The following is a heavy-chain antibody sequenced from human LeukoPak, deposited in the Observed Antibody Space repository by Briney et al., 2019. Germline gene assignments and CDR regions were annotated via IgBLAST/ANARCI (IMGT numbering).Heavy chain of an antibody. D-gene: IGHD2-15*01. Sequence: PGGSLRLSCAASGFTFSSYAMHWVRQAPGQGLEWVAVISYDGSNKYYADSVKGRFTISRDNSKNTLYLQMNSLRAEDTAVYYCARDPALRYCSGGSCYPRWFDPWGQGTLVTVSS. V-gene: IGHV3-30-3*01. CDR2: ISYDGSNK. CDR1: GFTFSSYA. J-gene: IGHJ5*02. CDR3: ARDPALRYCSGGSCYPRWFDP.